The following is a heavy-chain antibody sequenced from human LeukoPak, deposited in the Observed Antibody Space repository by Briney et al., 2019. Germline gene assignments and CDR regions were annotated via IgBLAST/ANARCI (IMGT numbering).Heavy chain of an antibody. D-gene: IGHD6-13*01. CDR1: GGSISSYY. J-gene: IGHJ5*02. Sequence: PSETLSLTCTVSGGSISSYYWGWIRQPPGKGLEWIGSIYYSGSTYYNPSLKSRVTISVDTSKNQFSLKLSSVTAADTAVYYCARHYAAAGTSGPFDPWGQGTLVTVSS. V-gene: IGHV4-39*01. CDR3: ARHYAAAGTSGPFDP. CDR2: IYYSGST.